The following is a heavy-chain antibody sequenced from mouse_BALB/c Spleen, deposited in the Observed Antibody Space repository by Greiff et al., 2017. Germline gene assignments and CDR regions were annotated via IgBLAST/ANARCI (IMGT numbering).Heavy chain of an antibody. Sequence: EVQLQQSGTVLARPGASVKMSCKASGYTFTSYWMHWVKQRPGQGLEWIGAIYPGNSDTSYNQKFKGKAKLTAVTSTSTAYMELSSLTNEDSAVYYCARRGYRYGGWYFDVWGAGTTVTVSS. V-gene: IGHV1-5*01. CDR1: GYTFTSYW. D-gene: IGHD2-14*01. CDR2: IYPGNSDT. CDR3: ARRGYRYGGWYFDV. J-gene: IGHJ1*01.